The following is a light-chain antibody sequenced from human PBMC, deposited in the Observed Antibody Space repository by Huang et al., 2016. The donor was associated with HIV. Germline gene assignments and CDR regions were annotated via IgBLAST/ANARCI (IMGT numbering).Light chain of an antibody. J-gene: IGKJ2*01. CDR1: QSVSSN. CDR3: QQYNNWPPYT. V-gene: IGKV3-15*01. CDR2: GAS. Sequence: EIVMTQSPATLSVSPGARATLSCRASQSVSSNLAWYQQKPGQAPRLLRYGASTRATGIAARFSGSGSATEFTLTISSLQSEDFAVYYCQQYNNWPPYTFGQGTKLEIK.